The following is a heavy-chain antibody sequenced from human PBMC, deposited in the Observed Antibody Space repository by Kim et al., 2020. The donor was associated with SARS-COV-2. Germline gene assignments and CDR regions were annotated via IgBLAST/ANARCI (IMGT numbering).Heavy chain of an antibody. D-gene: IGHD1-1*01. CDR3: TTRFIGGPMDY. Sequence: GGSLRLSCAGSGFTFNTYSMNWVRQAPGKGLEWVSSISFDSSWIFYADSVKGRFTISRDNAKNSLYLQMSSLGGEDTALYYCTTRFIGGPMDYLGQGALVTVSS. J-gene: IGHJ4*02. CDR1: GFTFNTYS. V-gene: IGHV3-21*06. CDR2: ISFDSSWI.